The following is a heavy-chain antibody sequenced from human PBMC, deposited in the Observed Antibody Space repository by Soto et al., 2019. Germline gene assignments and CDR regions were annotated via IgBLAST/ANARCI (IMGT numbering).Heavy chain of an antibody. V-gene: IGHV4-39*07. CDR2: IFNSGTM. Sequence: SETLSLTCSVSDGSISSGSYYWGWLRQPPGKGLEWIGSIFNSGTMYYNPSLKSRVTISVDTSKNQFSLKLSSVTAADTAVYYCARVCGGDCHYGMDVWGQGTTVT. CDR3: ARVCGGDCHYGMDV. CDR1: DGSISSGSYY. J-gene: IGHJ6*02. D-gene: IGHD2-21*02.